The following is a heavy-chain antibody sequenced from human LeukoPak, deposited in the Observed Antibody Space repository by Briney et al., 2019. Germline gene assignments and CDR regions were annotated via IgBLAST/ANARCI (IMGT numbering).Heavy chain of an antibody. D-gene: IGHD6-19*01. CDR3: ARDNIAVAATRHPTLDY. CDR1: GGSINGYY. V-gene: IGHV4-4*07. CDR2: IYTSGST. Sequence: SETLSLTCTVSGGSINGYYWSWIRQPAGKGLEWIGRIYTSGSTNYNPSLKSRVTMSVDTSKNQFSLKLSSVTAADTAVYYCARDNIAVAATRHPTLDYWGQGTLVTVSS. J-gene: IGHJ4*02.